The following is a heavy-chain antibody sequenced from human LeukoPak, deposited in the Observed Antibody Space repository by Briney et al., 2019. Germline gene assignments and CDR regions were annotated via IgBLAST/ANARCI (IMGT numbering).Heavy chain of an antibody. J-gene: IGHJ6*03. Sequence: KPSETLSLTCAVYGGSFSGYYWSWIRQPPGKGLEWIGEINHSGSTNYNPSLKSRVTISVDTSKNQFSLKLSSVTAADTAVYSCARAVPQGYYYMDVWGKGTTVTVSS. D-gene: IGHD2-2*01. CDR1: GGSFSGYY. V-gene: IGHV4-34*01. CDR3: ARAVPQGYYYMDV. CDR2: INHSGST.